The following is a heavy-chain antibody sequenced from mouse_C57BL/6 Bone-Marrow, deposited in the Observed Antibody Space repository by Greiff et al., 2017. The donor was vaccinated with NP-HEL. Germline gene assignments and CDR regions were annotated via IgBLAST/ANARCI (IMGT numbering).Heavy chain of an antibody. CDR3: TDGNYYYAMDY. Sequence: VQLQQSGTVLARPGASVKMSCKTSGYTFTSYWMHWVKQRPGPGLAWLGAIYPGNSDTSYNQKFKGKAKLTAVTSASTAYMELSSLTNEDSAVYYSTDGNYYYAMDYWGQGTSVTGSS. J-gene: IGHJ4*01. D-gene: IGHD2-1*01. CDR1: GYTFTSYW. CDR2: IYPGNSDT. V-gene: IGHV1-5*01.